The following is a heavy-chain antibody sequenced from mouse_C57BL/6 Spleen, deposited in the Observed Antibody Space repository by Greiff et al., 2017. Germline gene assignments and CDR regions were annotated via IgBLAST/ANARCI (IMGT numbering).Heavy chain of an antibody. CDR3: TRDRGYYFDY. CDR2: ISSGGDYI. CDR1: GFTFSSYA. J-gene: IGHJ2*01. D-gene: IGHD3-1*01. Sequence: EVKLVESGEGLVKPGGSLKLSCAASGFTFSSYAMSWVRQTPEKRLEWVAYISSGGDYIYYADTVKGRFTISRDNARNTLYLQMSSLKSEDTPMYYCTRDRGYYFDYWGQGTTLTVSS. V-gene: IGHV5-9-1*02.